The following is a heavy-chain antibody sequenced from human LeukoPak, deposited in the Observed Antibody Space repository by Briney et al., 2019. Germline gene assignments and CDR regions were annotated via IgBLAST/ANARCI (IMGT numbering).Heavy chain of an antibody. D-gene: IGHD1-26*01. Sequence: PSETLSLACTVSGGSISSYYWSWIRQPPGKAMEWIGYIHYSGSTNYNPSLKSRVTISVDTSKNQFSLKLSSVTAADTAVYYCARYTRGRDGMDVWGQGTTVTVSS. CDR3: ARYTRGRDGMDV. J-gene: IGHJ6*02. CDR1: GGSISSYY. V-gene: IGHV4-59*08. CDR2: IHYSGST.